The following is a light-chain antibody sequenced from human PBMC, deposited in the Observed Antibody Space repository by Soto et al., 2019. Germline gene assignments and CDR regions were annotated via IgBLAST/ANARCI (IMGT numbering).Light chain of an antibody. Sequence: EIVMTQAAPTLSVSPGERATLSCRASQSVSSNLAWYQQKPGQAPRLLIYGASTRATDIPPRFSGSGSGTDFTLTISDVQPEDFALYYCHQRQSWPRTFGQGTKVDIK. V-gene: IGKV3D-15*01. CDR1: QSVSSN. J-gene: IGKJ1*01. CDR3: HQRQSWPRT. CDR2: GAS.